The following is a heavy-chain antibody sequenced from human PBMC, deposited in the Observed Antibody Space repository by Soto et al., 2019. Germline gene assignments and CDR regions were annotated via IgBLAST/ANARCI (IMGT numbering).Heavy chain of an antibody. Sequence: QVQLVQSGAEVKKPGASVKVSCKASGYTFTNYGISWVRQAPGQGLEWVGWISAYNGNTNYAQKLQGRVTLTPNTSTSTAYIEVRSLRSDDTAVYYCAKTIGNDYWGQGTLVTVSS. J-gene: IGHJ4*02. D-gene: IGHD1-1*01. V-gene: IGHV1-18*01. CDR3: AKTIGNDY. CDR2: ISAYNGNT. CDR1: GYTFTNYG.